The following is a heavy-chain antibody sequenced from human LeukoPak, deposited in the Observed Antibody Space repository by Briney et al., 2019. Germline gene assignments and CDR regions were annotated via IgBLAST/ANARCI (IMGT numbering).Heavy chain of an antibody. V-gene: IGHV3-74*03. CDR3: ARVRAAHGIVFGY. CDR1: GFTFSGYW. CDR2: INSDGSST. Sequence: GGSLRLSCAASGFTFSGYWMHWVRQAPGKGLVWVSRINSDGSSTTYADSVKGRFTISRDNAKNTLYLQMNSLRAEDTAMYYCARVRAAHGIVFGYWGQGTLVTVYS. D-gene: IGHD6-13*01. J-gene: IGHJ4*02.